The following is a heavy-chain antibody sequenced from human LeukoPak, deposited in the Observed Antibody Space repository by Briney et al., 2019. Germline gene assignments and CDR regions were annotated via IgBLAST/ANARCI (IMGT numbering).Heavy chain of an antibody. Sequence: PSETLSLTCTVSGGSISSHCWSWIRQPAGKGLEWIGRFYTSGSTNYNPSLKSRVTISVDTSKNQFSLKLSSVTAADTAVYYCARALAGDLYYMDVWGKGTTVTVSS. CDR1: GGSISSHC. CDR3: ARALAGDLYYMDV. V-gene: IGHV4-4*07. J-gene: IGHJ6*03. CDR2: FYTSGST. D-gene: IGHD3-10*01.